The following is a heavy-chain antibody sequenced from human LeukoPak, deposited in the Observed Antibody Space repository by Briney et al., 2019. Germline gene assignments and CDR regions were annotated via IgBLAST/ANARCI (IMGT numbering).Heavy chain of an antibody. Sequence: GGSLRLSCAASGLTFDDYAMHWVRQAPGKGLEWVSLISGDGGSTYYADSVKGRFTISRDNSKNSLYLQMNSLRTEDTALYYCAKDGVEMATIIGFFYFDYWGQGTLVTVSS. D-gene: IGHD5-24*01. CDR3: AKDGVEMATIIGFFYFDY. V-gene: IGHV3-43*02. CDR1: GLTFDDYA. CDR2: ISGDGGST. J-gene: IGHJ4*02.